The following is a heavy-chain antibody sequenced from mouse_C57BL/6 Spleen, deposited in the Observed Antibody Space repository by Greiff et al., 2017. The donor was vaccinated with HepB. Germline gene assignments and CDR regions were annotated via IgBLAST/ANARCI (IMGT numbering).Heavy chain of an antibody. J-gene: IGHJ2*01. CDR3: ARNYDYDGLYYFDC. D-gene: IGHD2-4*01. CDR2: IYPGSGST. CDR1: GYTFTSYW. V-gene: IGHV1-55*01. Sequence: VQLQQPGAELVKPGASVKMSCKASGYTFTSYWITWVKQRPGQGLEWIGDIYPGSGSTNYNEKFKSKATLTVDTSSSTAYMQLSSLTSEDSAVYYCARNYDYDGLYYFDCWGQGTTLTVSS.